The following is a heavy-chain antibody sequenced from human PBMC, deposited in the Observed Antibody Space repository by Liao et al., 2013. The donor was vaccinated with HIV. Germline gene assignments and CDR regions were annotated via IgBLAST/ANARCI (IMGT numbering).Heavy chain of an antibody. D-gene: IGHD7-27*01. CDR1: GYSVSSGDYY. CDR2: LYTSGSS. CDR3: ASNANWGLGLDAFDI. V-gene: IGHV4-61*02. J-gene: IGHJ3*02. Sequence: QVLLQESGPGLVKPSQTLSLTCTVSGYSVSSGDYYWTWIRQPAGKGLEWIGRLYTSGSSNYNPSFKSRVAMSIDTSKSQFSLILNSVTAADTAVYYCASNANWGLGLDAFDIWGQGTMVTVSS.